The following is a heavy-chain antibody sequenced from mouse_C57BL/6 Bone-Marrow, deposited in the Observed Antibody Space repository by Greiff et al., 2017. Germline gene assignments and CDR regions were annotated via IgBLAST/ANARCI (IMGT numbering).Heavy chain of an antibody. V-gene: IGHV1-64*01. CDR1: GYTFTNYW. CDR2: MHPNGGSP. J-gene: IGHJ4*01. Sequence: VQLKQPGAELVKPGASVKLSCKASGYTFTNYWMHWVKQRPGQGLEWIGMMHPNGGSPDYNEKFKSEATLSVDKSSRTAYMELSRLTSEDSAVYYCARSYDYDDYTMDYGGQGTSVTVSS. D-gene: IGHD2-4*01. CDR3: ARSYDYDDYTMDY.